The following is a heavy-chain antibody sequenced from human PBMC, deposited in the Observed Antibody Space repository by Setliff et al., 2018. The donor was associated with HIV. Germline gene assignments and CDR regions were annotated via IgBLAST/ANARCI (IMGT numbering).Heavy chain of an antibody. CDR2: IGGLGSNSKT. D-gene: IGHD3-22*01. CDR3: ARRYYPDSSGYYFDS. J-gene: IGHJ4*02. Sequence: GGSLRLSCAASGFTFIAYAMSWVRQAPGKGLEWVSTIGGLGSNSKTDYADSVKGRFAISRDNSKNVLYVQMDSLRAEDTAVYYCARRYYPDSSGYYFDSCGQGTLVTVSS. CDR1: GFTFIAYA. V-gene: IGHV3-23*01.